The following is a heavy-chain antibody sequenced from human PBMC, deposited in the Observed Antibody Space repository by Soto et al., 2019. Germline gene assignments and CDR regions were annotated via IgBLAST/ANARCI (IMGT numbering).Heavy chain of an antibody. D-gene: IGHD2-2*02. J-gene: IGHJ5*02. CDR3: ARVIPPPPTVATPGWFDP. CDR1: GDSISGYY. CDR2: IYYTGIT. Sequence: SETLSLTCTVSGDSISGYYWSWIRQPPGKGLEWIGYIYYTGITNYNPSLRSRVTISVDTSKNKFSLTLTSVTAADTAVYFCARVIPPPPTVATPGWFDPRGQGPLVTGS. V-gene: IGHV4-59*01.